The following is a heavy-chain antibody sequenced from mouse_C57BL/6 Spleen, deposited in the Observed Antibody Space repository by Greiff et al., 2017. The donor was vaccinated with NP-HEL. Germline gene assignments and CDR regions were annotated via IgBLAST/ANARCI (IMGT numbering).Heavy chain of an antibody. V-gene: IGHV1-26*01. CDR3: ASRGNYDCDY. CDR2: INPNNGGT. CDR1: GYTFTDYY. D-gene: IGHD2-1*01. J-gene: IGHJ2*01. Sequence: EVQLQQSGPELVKPGASVKISCKASGYTFTDYYMNWVKQSHGKSLEWIGDINPNNGGTSYNQKFKGKATLTVDKSSSTAYMELRSLTSEDSAVYYCASRGNYDCDYWGQGTTLTVSS.